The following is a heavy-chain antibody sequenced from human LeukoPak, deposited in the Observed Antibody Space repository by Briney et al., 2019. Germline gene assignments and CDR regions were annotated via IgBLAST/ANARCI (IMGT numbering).Heavy chain of an antibody. Sequence: SETLSLTCTVSGGSISSSNHYWGWIRQPPGKGLEWIGSIYYSGITHYNPSLKSRVTISVDTSKNQFSLMLNSVTAADTAVYYCARYGSGIDYWGQGTLVTVSS. CDR2: IYYSGIT. CDR3: ARYGSGIDY. CDR1: GGSISSSNHY. D-gene: IGHD3-10*01. J-gene: IGHJ4*02. V-gene: IGHV4-39*01.